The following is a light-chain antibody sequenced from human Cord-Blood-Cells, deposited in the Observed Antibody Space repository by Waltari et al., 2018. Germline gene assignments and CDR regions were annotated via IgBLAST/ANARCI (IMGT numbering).Light chain of an antibody. CDR3: CSYAGSSTWV. CDR1: CSAVGCHNL. Sequence: QPALTQPASVSGSPGQPISFSRTGLCSAVGCHNLVSWYQQHTAKATELMIYEVSTRPSAVSNRFSGAKSGNTASLTISGLQAEDEADYYCCSYAGSSTWVFGGGTKLTVL. CDR2: EVS. V-gene: IGLV2-23*02. J-gene: IGLJ3*02.